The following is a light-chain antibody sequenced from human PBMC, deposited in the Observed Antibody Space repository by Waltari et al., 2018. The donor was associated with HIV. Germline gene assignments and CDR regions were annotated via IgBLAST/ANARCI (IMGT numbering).Light chain of an antibody. CDR2: DVN. V-gene: IGLV2-11*01. J-gene: IGLJ1*01. Sequence: QSALTQSHSVSGSPGQSLTSSCTGTNSYVDTFFSWYQQHPGKAPKVIIYDVNKRPSGVPDRFSGSKSGNTASLTISGLQAEDEADYHCCSHAGNFIFVFGTGTKVTVL. CDR1: NSYVDTF. CDR3: CSHAGNFIFV.